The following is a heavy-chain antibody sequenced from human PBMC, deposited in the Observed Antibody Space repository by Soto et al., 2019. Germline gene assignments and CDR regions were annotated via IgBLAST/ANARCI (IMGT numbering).Heavy chain of an antibody. J-gene: IGHJ5*02. Sequence: QVQLVQSGAEVKKPGASVKVSCKTSGFSLSSDGINWVRRAPGQALEWLGWINPYYDSINYAQKFQGRVTLTTDTSTSTAYMELRSLRSDDTAVYYCARSEVPAAMGGWFDPWGQGTLVTVSS. CDR3: ARSEVPAAMGGWFDP. V-gene: IGHV1-18*01. CDR2: INPYYDSI. CDR1: GFSLSSDG. D-gene: IGHD2-2*01.